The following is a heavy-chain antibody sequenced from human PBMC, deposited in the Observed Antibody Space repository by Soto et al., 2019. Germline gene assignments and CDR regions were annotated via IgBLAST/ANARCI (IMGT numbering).Heavy chain of an antibody. CDR3: ARDDPSIAAAQGGSY. D-gene: IGHD6-13*01. J-gene: IGHJ4*02. CDR2: IIPIFGTA. Sequence: GASVQVSCKASGGTFSSYAISWVRQAPGQGLEWMGGIIPIFGTANYAQKFQGRVTITADESTSTAYMVLSSLRSEDTAVYYCARDDPSIAAAQGGSYWGQGTLVTVSS. CDR1: GGTFSSYA. V-gene: IGHV1-69*13.